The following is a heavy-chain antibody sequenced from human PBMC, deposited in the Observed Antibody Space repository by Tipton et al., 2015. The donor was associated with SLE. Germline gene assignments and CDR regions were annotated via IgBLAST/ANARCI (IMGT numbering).Heavy chain of an antibody. Sequence: TLSLTCAVSGYSISSGYYWGWIRQPPGKGLEWIGSIYHSGSTYYNPSPKSRVTISVDTSKNQFSLKLSSVTAADTAVYYCARSSSYYYGMDVWGQGTTVTVSS. CDR3: ARSSSYYYGMDV. V-gene: IGHV4-38-2*01. CDR1: GYSISSGYY. J-gene: IGHJ6*02. D-gene: IGHD6-13*01. CDR2: IYHSGST.